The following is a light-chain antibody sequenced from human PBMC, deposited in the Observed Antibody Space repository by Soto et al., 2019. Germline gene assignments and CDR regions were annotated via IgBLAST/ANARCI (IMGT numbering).Light chain of an antibody. J-gene: IGLJ3*02. CDR1: SSDVGGYNY. CDR3: SSYAGSNNFGVL. CDR2: EVA. Sequence: QSALTQPPSASGSPGQSVAISCTGTSSDVGGYNYVSWYQQHPGKAPKLMIYEVAKRPSGVPDRFSGSKSDNTASLTVSGLQAEDEADYYCSSYAGSNNFGVLFGGGSTLTVL. V-gene: IGLV2-8*01.